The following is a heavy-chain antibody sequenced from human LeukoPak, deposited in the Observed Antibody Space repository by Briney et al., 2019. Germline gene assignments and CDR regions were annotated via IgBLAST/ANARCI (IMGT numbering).Heavy chain of an antibody. Sequence: PSETLSLTCTVSGGSISSYYWSWIRQPPGKGLEWIGYIYDTGNTNYNPSLKSRVTISVDTSKNQFSLMLSSVTAADTAVYYCARHVGDGYNFDLKYWGQGTLVTVSS. J-gene: IGHJ4*02. CDR2: IYDTGNT. V-gene: IGHV4-59*08. CDR3: ARHVGDGYNFDLKY. CDR1: GGSISSYY. D-gene: IGHD5-24*01.